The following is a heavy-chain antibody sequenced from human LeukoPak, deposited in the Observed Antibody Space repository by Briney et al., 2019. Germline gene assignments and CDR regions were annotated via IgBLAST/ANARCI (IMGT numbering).Heavy chain of an antibody. CDR2: IYYSGST. J-gene: IGHJ4*02. V-gene: IGHV4-39*01. CDR3: AVLTRRLLWFGAPIDY. CDR1: GGSISSSSYY. D-gene: IGHD3-10*01. Sequence: PSETLSLTCTVSGGSISSSSYYWGWIRQPPGKGLEWIGSIYYSGSTYYNPSLKSRVTISVDTSKNQFSLKLSSVTAADTAVYYCAVLTRRLLWFGAPIDYWGQGTLVTVSS.